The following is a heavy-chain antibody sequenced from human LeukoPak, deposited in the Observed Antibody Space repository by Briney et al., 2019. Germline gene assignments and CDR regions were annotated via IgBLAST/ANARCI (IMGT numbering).Heavy chain of an antibody. CDR2: ISRGDNT. CDR3: VKEAPGTTLYD. D-gene: IGHD2/OR15-2a*01. CDR1: GFSVSNNY. V-gene: IGHV3-66*01. J-gene: IGHJ4*02. Sequence: GGSLRLSCAASGFSVSNNYMSWVRQAPGEGLEWVSVISRGDNTYYADSVKGRFTISRDSSTSTVYLQMASLRAEDTAMYYCVKEAPGTTLYDWGGGTLVSVSS.